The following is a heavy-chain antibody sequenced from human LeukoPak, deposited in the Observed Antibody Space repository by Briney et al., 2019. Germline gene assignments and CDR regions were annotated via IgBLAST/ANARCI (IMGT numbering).Heavy chain of an antibody. CDR2: VNHSGST. V-gene: IGHV4-34*01. CDR3: ARGSSYCSSTSCYAWYFDY. Sequence: SETLSLTCAVYGGSFSGYYWSWIRQPPGKGLEWIGEVNHSGSTNYNPSLKSRVTISVDTSKNQFSLKLSSVTAADRAVYYCARGSSYCSSTSCYAWYFDYWGQGTLVTVSS. CDR1: GGSFSGYY. J-gene: IGHJ4*02. D-gene: IGHD2-2*01.